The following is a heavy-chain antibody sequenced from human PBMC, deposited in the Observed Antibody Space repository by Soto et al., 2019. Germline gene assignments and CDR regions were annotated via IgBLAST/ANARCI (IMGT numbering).Heavy chain of an antibody. CDR3: AVVVFIGDYFDY. Sequence: QVQLVQSGAEVKKPGSSVKVSCKASGGTFSSYTISWVRQAPGQGLEWMGRIIPILGIANYAQKFQGRVTISTDKSTSPAYMELSSLRSEDTAVYYCAVVVFIGDYFDYWGQGTLVTVSS. CDR2: IIPILGIA. D-gene: IGHD3-22*01. J-gene: IGHJ4*02. CDR1: GGTFSSYT. V-gene: IGHV1-69*02.